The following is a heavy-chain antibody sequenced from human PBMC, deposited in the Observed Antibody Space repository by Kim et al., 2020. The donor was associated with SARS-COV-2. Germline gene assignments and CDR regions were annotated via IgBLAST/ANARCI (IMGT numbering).Heavy chain of an antibody. CDR3: ARAKYDFWRASLSPYYYYGMDV. J-gene: IGHJ6*02. CDR1: GYSFTSYW. Sequence: GESLKISCKGFGYSFTSYWIGWVRQMPGKGLEWMGIIYPGDSDTRYSPSFQGQVTISADKSISTAYLQWSSLKASDTAMYYCARAKYDFWRASLSPYYYYGMDVWGQGTTVTVSS. D-gene: IGHD3-3*01. CDR2: IYPGDSDT. V-gene: IGHV5-51*01.